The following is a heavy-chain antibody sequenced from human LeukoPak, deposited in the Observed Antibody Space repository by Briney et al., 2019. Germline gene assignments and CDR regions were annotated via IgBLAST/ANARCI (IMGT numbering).Heavy chain of an antibody. D-gene: IGHD3-16*02. J-gene: IGHJ4*02. CDR3: ASVGYDYVWGSYRPRVYFDY. V-gene: IGHV3-30*03. Sequence: GGSLRLSCAASGFTFSSYGMHWVRQAPGKGLEWVAVISYDGSNKYYADSVKGRFTISRDNAKNSLYLQMNSLRAEDTAVYYCASVGYDYVWGSYRPRVYFDYWGQGTLVTVSS. CDR1: GFTFSSYG. CDR2: ISYDGSNK.